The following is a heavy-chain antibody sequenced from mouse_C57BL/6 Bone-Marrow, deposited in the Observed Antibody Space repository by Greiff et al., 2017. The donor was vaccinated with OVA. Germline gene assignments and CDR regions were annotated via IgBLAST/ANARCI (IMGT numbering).Heavy chain of an antibody. CDR3: AKGLNFDY. J-gene: IGHJ2*01. V-gene: IGHV2-4*01. CDR2: IWSGGST. CDR1: GFSLTSYG. Sequence: QVQLKESGPGLVQPSQSLSITCTVSGFSLTSYGVHWVRQPPGKGLEWLGVIWSGGSTDYNAAFISRLSISKDNSKSHVFFKMNSLQADDTAIYYCAKGLNFDYWGQGTTLTVSS. D-gene: IGHD3-1*01.